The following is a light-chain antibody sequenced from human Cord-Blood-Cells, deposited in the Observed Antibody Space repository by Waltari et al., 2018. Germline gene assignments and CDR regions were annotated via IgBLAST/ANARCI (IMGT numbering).Light chain of an antibody. CDR3: QQNNNWPPYS. Sequence: EIVMTQSPATLSVSPGERATLACRASQSVSSNLAWYQQKPGQAPRLLIYGASTRATGIPARFSGSGSGTEVTLTISSLQSEDYAVYYCQQNNNWPPYSCGQGTKLEIK. CDR1: QSVSSN. J-gene: IGKJ2*03. CDR2: GAS. V-gene: IGKV3D-15*01.